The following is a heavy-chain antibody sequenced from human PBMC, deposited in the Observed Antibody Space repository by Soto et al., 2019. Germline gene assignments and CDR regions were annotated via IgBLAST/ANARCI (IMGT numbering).Heavy chain of an antibody. D-gene: IGHD3-3*01. J-gene: IGHJ6*02. CDR2: ISAYNGNT. CDR1: GYTFTSYG. V-gene: IGHV1-18*04. CDR3: ARVSYDFWSGYWPYYYGMDV. Sequence: GASVKVSCKASGYTFTSYGISWVRQAPGQGLEWMGWISAYNGNTNYAQKLQGRVTMTTDTSTSTAYMELRSLRSDDTAVYYCARVSYDFWSGYWPYYYGMDVWGQGTTVTVSS.